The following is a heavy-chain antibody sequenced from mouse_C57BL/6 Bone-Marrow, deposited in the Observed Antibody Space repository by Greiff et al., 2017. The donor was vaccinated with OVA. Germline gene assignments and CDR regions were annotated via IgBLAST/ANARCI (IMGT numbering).Heavy chain of an antibody. Sequence: EVKVEESGPGMVKPSQSLSLTCTVTGYSITSGYDWHWIRHFPGNKLEWMGYISYSGSTNYNPSIKSRISITHDTSKNHFFLKLNSVTTEDTATYYCVRAGGDYYYGSPWYFDVWGTGTTVTVSS. V-gene: IGHV3-1*01. CDR3: VRAGGDYYYGSPWYFDV. J-gene: IGHJ1*03. D-gene: IGHD1-1*01. CDR1: GYSITSGYD. CDR2: ISYSGST.